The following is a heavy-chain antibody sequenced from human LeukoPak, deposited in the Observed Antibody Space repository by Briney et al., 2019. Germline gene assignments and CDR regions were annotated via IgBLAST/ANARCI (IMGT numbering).Heavy chain of an antibody. D-gene: IGHD2-15*01. CDR1: GFTFSSYA. V-gene: IGHV3-23*01. CDR2: ISGSGGST. Sequence: GGSLRLSCAASGFTFSSYAMSWVRQAPGKGLEWVSDISGSGGSTYYADSVKGRFTISRDKSKNTLYLQMNSLRAEDTAVYDCARALGPIVVVGAATTTGMDVWGQGTTVTVSS. J-gene: IGHJ6*02. CDR3: ARALGPIVVVGAATTTGMDV.